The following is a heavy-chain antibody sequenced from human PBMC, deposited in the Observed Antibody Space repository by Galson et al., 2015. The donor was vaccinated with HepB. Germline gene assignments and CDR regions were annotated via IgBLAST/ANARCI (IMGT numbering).Heavy chain of an antibody. CDR2: ISAYNGNT. V-gene: IGHV1-18*04. J-gene: IGHJ4*02. D-gene: IGHD6-6*01. CDR3: ARDQALKARLHSSSSAGVLNDY. CDR1: GYTFTSYG. Sequence: SVKVSCKASGYTFTSYGISWVRQAPGQGLEWMGWISAYNGNTNYAQKLQGRVTMTTDTSTSTAYMELRSLRSDDTAVYYCARDQALKARLHSSSSAGVLNDYWGQGTLVTVSS.